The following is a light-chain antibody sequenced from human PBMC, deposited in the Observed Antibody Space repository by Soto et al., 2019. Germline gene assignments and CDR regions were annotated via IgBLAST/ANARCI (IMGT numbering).Light chain of an antibody. V-gene: IGKV1-6*01. CDR3: LQDYQSPRT. CDR2: GAS. Sequence: AIQMTQSPSSLSASVGDRVTITCRASQGIRTELGWYQQKPGKAPKLLIYGASSLQSGVPSRVSGSGSGTDFTLTISSLQPEDFATYFCLQDYQSPRTFGRGTKV. J-gene: IGKJ4*02. CDR1: QGIRTE.